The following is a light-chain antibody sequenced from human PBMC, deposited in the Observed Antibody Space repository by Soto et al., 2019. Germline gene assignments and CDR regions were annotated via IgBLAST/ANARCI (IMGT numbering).Light chain of an antibody. CDR3: QQYNNWPPFT. Sequence: EKVLTHSPATLSVSPGEKATPSCGAIQRFGSNLAWYQQNPGQAPRLLIYGASTRATGIPARFSGSGSGTEFTLTISSLQSEDFAVYYCQQYNNWPPFTFGPGTKVDIK. CDR2: GAS. J-gene: IGKJ3*01. V-gene: IGKV3-15*01. CDR1: QRFGSN.